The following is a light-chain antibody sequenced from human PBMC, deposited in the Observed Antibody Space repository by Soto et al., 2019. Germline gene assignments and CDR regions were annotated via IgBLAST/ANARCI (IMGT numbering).Light chain of an antibody. CDR1: QSVSSNY. CDR3: QQYGDSSWT. J-gene: IGKJ1*01. V-gene: IGKV3-20*01. Sequence: EIVLTQSPGTLSLSPGDRATLSCRASQSVSSNYLAWYQQQKPGQAPRLLIYGASSRATGGPDRFSGSGSGTDFTLAISRLEPEDFVVYYCQQYGDSSWTFGQGTKVEIK. CDR2: GAS.